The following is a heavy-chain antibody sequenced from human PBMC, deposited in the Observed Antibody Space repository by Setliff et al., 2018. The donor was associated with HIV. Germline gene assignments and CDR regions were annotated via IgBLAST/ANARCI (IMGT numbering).Heavy chain of an antibody. D-gene: IGHD3-16*01. CDR3: ARSRGTWGTSFGY. J-gene: IGHJ4*02. CDR2: INPSGGHT. CDR1: GYTFTNSY. Sequence: ASVKVSCKASGYTFTNSYMHWVRQAPGQGLEWMGKINPSGGHTTYAQKFRGRVTMTSDTSTTTVYMELSSLRFEDTAVYFCARSRGTWGTSFGYWGLGTLVTVSS. V-gene: IGHV1-46*01.